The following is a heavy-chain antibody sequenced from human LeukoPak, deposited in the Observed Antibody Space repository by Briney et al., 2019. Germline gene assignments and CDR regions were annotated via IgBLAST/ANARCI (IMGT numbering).Heavy chain of an antibody. V-gene: IGHV3-30*03. CDR2: ISYSGSVQ. D-gene: IGHD3-22*01. CDR1: GSRFTNFG. J-gene: IGHJ4*02. Sequence: PGGSLRLSCAASGSRFTNFGMHWVRQAPGKGLEWVSVISYSGSVQFYADSVKGRFTISRDDSKNTVYLQMNSLRVEDMAVYYCARSPRDSRDWTGSLDFWGQGALVTVSS. CDR3: ARSPRDSRDWTGSLDF.